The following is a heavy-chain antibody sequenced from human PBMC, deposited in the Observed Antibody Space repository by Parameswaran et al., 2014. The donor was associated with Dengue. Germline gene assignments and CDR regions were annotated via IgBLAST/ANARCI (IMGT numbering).Heavy chain of an antibody. D-gene: IGHD6-19*01. CDR2: INPNSGGT. CDR3: AVATVAPANPNFDC. V-gene: IGHV1-2*02. Sequence: WVRQAPGQGLEWMGWINPNSGGTNYAQKFQGRVTMTRDTSITTFYMELSSLTSDDTAVYYCAVATVAPANPNFDCWGQGTLVTVSS. J-gene: IGHJ4*02.